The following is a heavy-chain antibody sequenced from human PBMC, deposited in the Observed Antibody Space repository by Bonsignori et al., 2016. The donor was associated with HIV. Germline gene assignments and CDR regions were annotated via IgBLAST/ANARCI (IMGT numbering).Heavy chain of an antibody. Sequence: QVQLQQSGPGLVKPPQTLSLTCTVSGASLNSGNFYWSWIRQPAGKGLEWIGRVFNSGSTNSNPSLKSRVTLSVDTSKNQFSLTLKSVTAADTAVYYCGFSEGDFWGQGTLVTVSS. V-gene: IGHV4-61*02. D-gene: IGHD3-3*01. CDR2: VFNSGST. J-gene: IGHJ4*02. CDR1: GASLNSGNFY. CDR3: GFSEGDF.